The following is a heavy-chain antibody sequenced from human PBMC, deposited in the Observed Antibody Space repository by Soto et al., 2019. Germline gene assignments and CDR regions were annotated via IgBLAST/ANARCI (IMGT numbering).Heavy chain of an antibody. V-gene: IGHV4-39*01. Sequence: QVQLQESGPGLVKPSEALSLTCTVSGDSVSSSYYYWGWIRQPPGKGLEWIGSIFYSGSTDYNPSLTSRVTISVDTTKNQLSLKLSSVTAPDTAVYYCARGGSSRQIYHYGMDVLGPGTTVTVSS. J-gene: IGHJ6*02. D-gene: IGHD6-13*01. CDR2: IFYSGST. CDR3: ARGGSSRQIYHYGMDV. CDR1: GDSVSSSYYY.